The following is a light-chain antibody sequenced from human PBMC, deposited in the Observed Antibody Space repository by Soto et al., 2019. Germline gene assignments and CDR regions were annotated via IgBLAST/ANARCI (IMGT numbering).Light chain of an antibody. CDR2: DAS. V-gene: IGKV1-5*01. J-gene: IGKJ1*01. CDR1: QTVNAW. CDR3: QQYNTHSGT. Sequence: DIQMTQSPSTLSAPLGDRVTITCLASQTVNAWLSWYQHKPGKAPKPLIYDASILESGVPARFSGSGSGTEFILTISSLQPDDVGTYYCQQYNTHSGTFGQGTKVDIK.